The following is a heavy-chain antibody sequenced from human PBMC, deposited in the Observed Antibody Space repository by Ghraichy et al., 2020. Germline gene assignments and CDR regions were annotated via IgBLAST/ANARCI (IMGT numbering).Heavy chain of an antibody. CDR1: GGSFSGYY. D-gene: IGHD6-13*01. CDR2: INHSGST. CDR3: ARGGQQLVKYYGMDV. V-gene: IGHV4-34*01. Sequence: SETLSLTCAVYGGSFSGYYWSWIRQPPGKGLEWIGEINHSGSTNYNPSLKSRVTISVDTSKNQFSLKLSSVTAADTVVYYCARGGQQLVKYYGMDVWGQGTTVTVSS. J-gene: IGHJ6*02.